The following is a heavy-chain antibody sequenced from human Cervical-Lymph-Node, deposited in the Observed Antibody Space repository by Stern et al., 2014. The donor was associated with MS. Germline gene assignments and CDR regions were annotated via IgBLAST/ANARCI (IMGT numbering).Heavy chain of an antibody. V-gene: IGHV1-8*02. CDR2: MNPNSGAT. J-gene: IGHJ4*02. CDR3: ARGRSIFGGARDFDY. D-gene: IGHD3-16*01. CDR1: GYTFRNYD. Sequence: VQLVESGAELRKPGASVKVSCKASGYTFRNYDINWVRQAAGQGLEWMGWMNPNSGATVYAQKFQGRVAMTISTSINTMYMELSSLRSEDTALYYCARGRSIFGGARDFDYWGQGSLVTVSS.